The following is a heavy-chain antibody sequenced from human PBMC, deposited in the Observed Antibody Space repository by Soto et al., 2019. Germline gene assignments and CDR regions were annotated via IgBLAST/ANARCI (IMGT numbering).Heavy chain of an antibody. CDR2: IYYSGST. CDR3: ARDYDFWSGYGPNGMDV. CDR1: GGSISSGGYY. J-gene: IGHJ6*02. D-gene: IGHD3-3*01. Sequence: SETLSLTCTVSGGSISSGGYYWSWIRQHPGKGLEWIGYIYYSGSTYYNPSLKSRVTISVDTSKNQFSLKLSSVTAADTAVYYCARDYDFWSGYGPNGMDVWGQGTTVTVSS. V-gene: IGHV4-31*03.